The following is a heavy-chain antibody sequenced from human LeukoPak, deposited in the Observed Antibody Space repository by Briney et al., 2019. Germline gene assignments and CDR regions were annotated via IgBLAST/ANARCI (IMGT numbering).Heavy chain of an antibody. CDR3: ARVSPTRTNFFDY. D-gene: IGHD3-3*01. CDR1: GFTFSSYS. Sequence: GGSLRLSCAASGFTFSSYSMNWVRQAPGKGLEWVSSISSSSSYIYYADSVKGRFTISRDNAKNSLYLQMNSLRAEDTAVYYCARVSPTRTNFFDYWGQGTLVTVSS. J-gene: IGHJ4*02. CDR2: ISSSSSYI. V-gene: IGHV3-21*01.